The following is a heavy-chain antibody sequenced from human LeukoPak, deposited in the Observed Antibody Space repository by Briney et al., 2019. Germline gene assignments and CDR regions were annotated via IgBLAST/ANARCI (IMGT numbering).Heavy chain of an antibody. V-gene: IGHV3-66*01. Sequence: PGGSLRLSCAASEFSVGSNYMTWVRQAPGKGLEWVSLIYSGGSTYYADSVKGRFTISRDNSKNTLYLQMNSLRAEDTAVYYCARALGSNWAYYFDYWGQGTLVTVSS. CDR2: IYSGGST. J-gene: IGHJ4*02. D-gene: IGHD1-26*01. CDR1: EFSVGSNY. CDR3: ARALGSNWAYYFDY.